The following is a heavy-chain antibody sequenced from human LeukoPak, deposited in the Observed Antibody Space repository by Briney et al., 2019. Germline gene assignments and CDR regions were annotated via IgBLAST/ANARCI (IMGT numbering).Heavy chain of an antibody. CDR1: GFSFSNYA. J-gene: IGHJ5*02. D-gene: IGHD5-18*01. Sequence: GGSLRLSCAASGFSFSNYAIPWVRQAPGKGLEWVAVISYDGSSKYYADSVKGRFTISRDNSKNTLYLQMNSLRAEDTAVYYCARGDLIQLWSPSFDPWGQGTLVTVSA. CDR3: ARGDLIQLWSPSFDP. CDR2: ISYDGSSK. V-gene: IGHV3-30-3*01.